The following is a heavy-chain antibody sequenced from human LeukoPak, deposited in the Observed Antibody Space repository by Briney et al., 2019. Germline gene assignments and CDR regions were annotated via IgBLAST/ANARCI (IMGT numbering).Heavy chain of an antibody. CDR2: INPNSGGT. D-gene: IGHD2-15*01. V-gene: IGHV1-2*02. Sequence: SVNVSCKASGYTFTGYHMHWVRQAPGQGREWMGWINPNSGGTNYAQKFQGRVTMTRDTSISTAYMELSRLRSDDTAVYYCARAGGFCSGGTCSYSYYGMDVWGQGTTVTVSS. CDR1: GYTFTGYH. CDR3: ARAGGFCSGGTCSYSYYGMDV. J-gene: IGHJ6*02.